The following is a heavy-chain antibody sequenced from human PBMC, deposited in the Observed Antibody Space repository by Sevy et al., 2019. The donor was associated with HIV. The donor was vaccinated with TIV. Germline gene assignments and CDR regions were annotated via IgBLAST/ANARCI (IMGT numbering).Heavy chain of an antibody. Sequence: GGSLRLSCAVSGFTFSNHWTTWVRQAPGKGLEWVANIKKDGTDKFYVDSVMGRFSISRDNAKDLLYLQMNSLRVEDTAVYYCARDRRVEYGGSDYWGQGTLVTVSS. CDR3: ARDRRVEYGGSDY. D-gene: IGHD3-10*01. CDR1: GFTFSNHW. J-gene: IGHJ4*02. V-gene: IGHV3-7*03. CDR2: IKKDGTDK.